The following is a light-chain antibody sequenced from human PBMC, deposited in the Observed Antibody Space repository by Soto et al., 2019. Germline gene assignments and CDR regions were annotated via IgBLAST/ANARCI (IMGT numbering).Light chain of an antibody. CDR2: AAS. J-gene: IGKJ4*01. V-gene: IGKV1-9*01. CDR3: QQLNSYPALS. Sequence: IQLTPSPSSLSASVGDRVTITCRASQGISSYLAWYQQKPGKAPKLLICAASTLQSGVPSRFSGSGSGTDFTLTISSLQPEDLATYYCQQLNSYPALSFGGGTKVEIK. CDR1: QGISSY.